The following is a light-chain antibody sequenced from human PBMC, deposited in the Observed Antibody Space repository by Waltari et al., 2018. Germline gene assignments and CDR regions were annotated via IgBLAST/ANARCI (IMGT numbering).Light chain of an antibody. CDR1: RSNIGSNY. CDR3: AAWDDSLRV. J-gene: IGLJ3*02. CDR2: RNN. V-gene: IGLV1-47*01. Sequence: QSVLTQPPSASGTPGQRVTIPCSGSRSNIGSNYVYWYQQLPGTAPQLLIYRNNQRPSGVPDRFSGSKSGTSASLAISGLRSEDEADYYCAAWDDSLRVFGGGTKLTVL.